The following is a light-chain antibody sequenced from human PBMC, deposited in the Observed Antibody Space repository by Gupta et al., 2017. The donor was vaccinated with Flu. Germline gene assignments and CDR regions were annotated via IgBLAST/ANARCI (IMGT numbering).Light chain of an antibody. J-gene: IGLJ1*01. CDR1: SSDVGGYNY. V-gene: IGLV2-11*01. Sequence: SALTQPRSVSGSPGQPVTFSCTGTSSDVGGYNYVSWYQQHPGKAPKLMIYDVRKRPSGVPDRFSGSKSGNTASLTISGLQAEDEADYYCCSYAGSYTYVFGTGTKVTVL. CDR2: DVR. CDR3: CSYAGSYTYV.